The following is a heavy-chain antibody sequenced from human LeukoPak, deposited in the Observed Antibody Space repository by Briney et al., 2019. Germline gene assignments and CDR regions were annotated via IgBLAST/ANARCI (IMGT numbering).Heavy chain of an antibody. D-gene: IGHD3-10*01. J-gene: IGHJ6*03. CDR1: GFTFSSSG. CDR2: ISSGSSYI. V-gene: IGHV3-21*04. CDR3: AKTWRGRGYYGYGPSEYFYYMDV. Sequence: GGSLRLSCAASGFTFSSSGMNWVRQAPGKGLEWVSSISSGSSYIYYADSVKGRFTISGDNSKNTLWLQMNSLRGEDTAVYYCAKTWRGRGYYGYGPSEYFYYMDVWGKGTTVTISS.